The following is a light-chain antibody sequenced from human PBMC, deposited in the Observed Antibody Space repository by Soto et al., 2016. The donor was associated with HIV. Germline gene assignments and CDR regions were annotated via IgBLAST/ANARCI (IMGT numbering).Light chain of an antibody. Sequence: DIQMTQSPSSLSASVGDRVTITCRSSQTINNFLNWYQQKPGKAPKLLIYGASYLQSGVPSRFTGSGSGASFTLRIRSVQPEDSATYFCQQSDTPPYTFGQGTKVQIK. CDR3: QQSDTPPYT. V-gene: IGKV1-39*01. CDR2: GAS. J-gene: IGKJ2*01. CDR1: QTINNF.